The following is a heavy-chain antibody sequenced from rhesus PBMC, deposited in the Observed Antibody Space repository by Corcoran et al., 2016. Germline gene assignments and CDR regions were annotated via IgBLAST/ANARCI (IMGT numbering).Heavy chain of an antibody. Sequence: QVQLQESGPGLVKPSETLSLTCAVSGYSISSNYWSWIRQPPGKGLEWIGYIYGSSESTDYNPSLKSRVTISTYTSKNQFSLKLSSVTAADTAVYYCAREKRTAGTDFFYWGQGVLVTVSS. J-gene: IGHJ4*01. D-gene: IGHD1-1*01. CDR3: AREKRTAGTDFFY. CDR2: IYGSSEST. CDR1: GYSISSNY. V-gene: IGHV4-160*01.